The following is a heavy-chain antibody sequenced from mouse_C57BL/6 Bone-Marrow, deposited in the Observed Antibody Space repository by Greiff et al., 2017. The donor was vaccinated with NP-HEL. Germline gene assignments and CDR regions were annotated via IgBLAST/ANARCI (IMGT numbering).Heavy chain of an antibody. CDR1: GYTFTSYW. CDR3: ARIDGSEGYFDY. V-gene: IGHV1-55*01. CDR2: IYPGSGST. Sequence: QVQLQQPGAELVKPGASVKMSCKASGYTFTSYWITWVKQRPGQGLEWIGDIYPGSGSTNYNEKFKSKATLTVDTSSSTAYMQLSSLTSEDSAVYYCARIDGSEGYFDYWGQGTTLTVSS. J-gene: IGHJ2*01. D-gene: IGHD2-3*01.